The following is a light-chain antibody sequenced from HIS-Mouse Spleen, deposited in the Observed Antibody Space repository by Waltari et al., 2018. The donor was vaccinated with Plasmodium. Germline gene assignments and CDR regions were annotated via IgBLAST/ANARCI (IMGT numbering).Light chain of an antibody. Sequence: AIRMTQSPSSFSASTGDRVTSTCRASQGISSYLAWYQQKPGKAPKLLIYAASTLQSGVPSRFSVSGSGTDFTLTISCLQSEDFATYYCQQYYSYLLTFGGGTKVEIK. CDR1: QGISSY. J-gene: IGKJ4*01. V-gene: IGKV1-8*01. CDR3: QQYYSYLLT. CDR2: AAS.